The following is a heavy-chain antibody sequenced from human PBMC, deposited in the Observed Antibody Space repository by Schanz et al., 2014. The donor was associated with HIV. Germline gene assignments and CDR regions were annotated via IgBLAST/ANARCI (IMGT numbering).Heavy chain of an antibody. CDR3: AKAGLFFGQLWLGFFDY. CDR2: ISHNGNND. D-gene: IGHD3-10*01. CDR1: GFTFSTND. J-gene: IGHJ4*02. Sequence: VQMLESGGGSVQPGGSLRLSCAASGFTFSTNDMHWVRQLPGKGLEWVAVISHNGNNDYYAESVKGRFTISRDNSKNTLDLQMNNLKPEDTAVYYCAKAGLFFGQLWLGFFDYWGQGAQVTVSS. V-gene: IGHV3-30*18.